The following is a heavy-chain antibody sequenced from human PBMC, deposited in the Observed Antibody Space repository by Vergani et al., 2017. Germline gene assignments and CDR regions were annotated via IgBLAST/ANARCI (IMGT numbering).Heavy chain of an antibody. J-gene: IGHJ5*02. D-gene: IGHD2-8*01. V-gene: IGHV4-39*07. CDR1: GGSISSYY. Sequence: QVQLQESGPGPVKPSETLSLTCTVSGGSISSYYWGWIRQPPGKGLEWIGSIYYSGSTYYNPSLKSRVTISVDTSKNQFSLKLSSVTAADTAVYYCAREARGGVVLMVYAIPPSANWFDPWGQGTLVTVSS. CDR2: IYYSGST. CDR3: AREARGGVVLMVYAIPPSANWFDP.